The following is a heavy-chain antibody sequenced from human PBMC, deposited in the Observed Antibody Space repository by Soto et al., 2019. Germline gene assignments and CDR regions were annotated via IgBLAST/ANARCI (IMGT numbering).Heavy chain of an antibody. J-gene: IGHJ4*02. V-gene: IGHV4-4*07. CDR2: IYTSGST. CDR3: ARAHYGSGTNRFDY. Sequence: QVQLQESGPGLVKPSETLSLTCTVSGGSISSYYWSWIRQPAGKGLEWIGRIYTSGSTNYNPSLKSRVTMSEDTSKNQFALKLSSVTAADTAVYYCARAHYGSGTNRFDYWGQGTLVTVSS. CDR1: GGSISSYY. D-gene: IGHD3-10*01.